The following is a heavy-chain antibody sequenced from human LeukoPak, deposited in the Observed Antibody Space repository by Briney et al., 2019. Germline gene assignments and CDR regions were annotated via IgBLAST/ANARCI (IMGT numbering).Heavy chain of an antibody. CDR2: IRSKANSYAT. J-gene: IGHJ4*02. V-gene: IGHV3-73*01. D-gene: IGHD6-19*01. CDR1: GFTFSGSA. CDR3: THIGEVAGTNCY. Sequence: GGSLRLSCAASGFTFSGSAMHWVRQASGKGLEWVGRIRSKANSYATAYAASVKGRFTISRDDSKSTAYLQMNSLKTEDTAVYYCTHIGEVAGTNCYWGQGTLVTVSS.